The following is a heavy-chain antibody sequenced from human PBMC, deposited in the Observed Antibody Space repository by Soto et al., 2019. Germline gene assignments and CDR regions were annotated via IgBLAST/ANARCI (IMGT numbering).Heavy chain of an antibody. D-gene: IGHD5-18*01. CDR3: ARRGTAMGNYYYYGMDV. Sequence: PGESLKISCKGSGYSFTSYWIGWVRQMPGKGLEWMGIIYPGDSDTRYSPSFQGQVTISADKSISTAYLQWSSLKASDTAMYYCARRGTAMGNYYYYGMDVWGQGTTVTAP. J-gene: IGHJ6*02. V-gene: IGHV5-51*01. CDR2: IYPGDSDT. CDR1: GYSFTSYW.